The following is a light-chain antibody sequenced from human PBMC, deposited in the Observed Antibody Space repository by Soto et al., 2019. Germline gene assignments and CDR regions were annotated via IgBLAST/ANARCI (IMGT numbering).Light chain of an antibody. J-gene: IGKJ4*01. Sequence: EIVLTQSPDTLSLSPGERATLSCRASQSVRSNYLAWYQQKPGQAPRFLIYDASSRATGIPDRFSGSWSGTDFTLTISRLEPEDFVVYYCQQYGSSPLSFGGGTKVEIK. CDR3: QQYGSSPLS. CDR2: DAS. CDR1: QSVRSNY. V-gene: IGKV3-20*01.